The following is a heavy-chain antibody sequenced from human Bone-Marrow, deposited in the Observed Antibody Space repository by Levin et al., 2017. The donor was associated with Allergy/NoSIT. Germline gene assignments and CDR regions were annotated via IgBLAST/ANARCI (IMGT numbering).Heavy chain of an antibody. Sequence: SETLSLTCTVSGGSISSANYYWGWIRQSPGKGLEWIGSICYSGSTYYNPSLKSRVTISVDTSNNQFSLNLSSVTAADTTVYYCATAPREDYDSSGYYFFESWGQGNLVTVSS. CDR2: ICYSGST. D-gene: IGHD3-22*01. CDR3: ATAPREDYDSSGYYFFES. CDR1: GGSISSANYY. J-gene: IGHJ4*02. V-gene: IGHV4-39*01.